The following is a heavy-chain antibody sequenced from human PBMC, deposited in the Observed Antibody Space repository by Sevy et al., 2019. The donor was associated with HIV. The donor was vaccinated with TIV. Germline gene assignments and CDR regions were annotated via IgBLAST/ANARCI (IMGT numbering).Heavy chain of an antibody. CDR3: ARASRVTLILIVRIGWHFDL. Sequence: GGCLRLSCAASGFSVSSSYVTWVRQAPGKGLEWVSVISTDGSTYYADSVKGRFTISRDSSKNTLSLQMNSLRGEDTAVYYSARASRVTLILIVRIGWHFDLWGRGTLVTVSS. V-gene: IGHV3-53*01. CDR2: ISTDGST. J-gene: IGHJ2*01. CDR1: GFSVSSSY. D-gene: IGHD3-22*01.